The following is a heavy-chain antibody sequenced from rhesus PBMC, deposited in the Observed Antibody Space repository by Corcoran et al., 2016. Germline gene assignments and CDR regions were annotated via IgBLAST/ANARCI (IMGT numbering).Heavy chain of an antibody. CDR2: IYGSGSST. J-gene: IGHJ4*01. CDR3: ARYTLRGFDY. Sequence: QLQLQESGPGLVKPSETLSVTCAVSGGSISSSYWSCILQAPVEGLECIGSIYGSGSSTNYNPSLSSRVTLSVDTSKNPLSLKLSSVTAADTAVYYCARYTLRGFDYWGQGVLVTVSS. V-gene: IGHV4-169*01. D-gene: IGHD3S6*01. CDR1: GGSISSSY.